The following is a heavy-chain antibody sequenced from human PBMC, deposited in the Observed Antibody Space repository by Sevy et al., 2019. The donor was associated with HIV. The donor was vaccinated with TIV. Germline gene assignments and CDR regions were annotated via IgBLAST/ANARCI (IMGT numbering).Heavy chain of an antibody. CDR1: GFTFSSYN. CDR3: ARNGGYADYGMDV. D-gene: IGHD2-2*01. J-gene: IGHJ6*02. V-gene: IGHV3-48*01. Sequence: GGSLRLSCVGSGFTFSSYNMNWVRQAPGKGLEWLSYMNSITSTIYYADSVKGRFTISRDNAKNSVSLQMHSLRAEDTAVYYCARNGGYADYGMDVWGQGTTVTVSS. CDR2: MNSITSTI.